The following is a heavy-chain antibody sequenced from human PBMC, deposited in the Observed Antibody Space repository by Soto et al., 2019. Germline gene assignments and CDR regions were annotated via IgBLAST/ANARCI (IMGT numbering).Heavy chain of an antibody. V-gene: IGHV1-18*01. CDR3: AIPRDPGLGPGVLDY. CDR1: GYTFTSYG. D-gene: IGHD2-8*01. J-gene: IGHJ4*02. Sequence: ASVKVSCKASGYTFTSYGISWVRQAPGQGLEWMGWISAYNGNTNYAQKLQGRVTMTTDTSTSTAYMELRSLRSDDTAVYYCAIPRDPGLGPGVLDYWGQGTLVTV. CDR2: ISAYNGNT.